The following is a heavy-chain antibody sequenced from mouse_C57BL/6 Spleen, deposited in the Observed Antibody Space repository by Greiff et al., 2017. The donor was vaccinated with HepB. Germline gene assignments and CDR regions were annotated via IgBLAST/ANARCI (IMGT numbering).Heavy chain of an antibody. D-gene: IGHD3-1*01. J-gene: IGHJ4*01. Sequence: DVKLVESGGGLVKPGGSLKLSCAASGFTFSDYGMHWVRQAPEKGLEWVAYISSGSSTIYYADTVKGRFTISRDNAKNTLFLQMTSLRSEDTAMYYCARSSGRDAMDYWGQGTSVTVSS. CDR3: ARSSGRDAMDY. CDR2: ISSGSSTI. V-gene: IGHV5-17*01. CDR1: GFTFSDYG.